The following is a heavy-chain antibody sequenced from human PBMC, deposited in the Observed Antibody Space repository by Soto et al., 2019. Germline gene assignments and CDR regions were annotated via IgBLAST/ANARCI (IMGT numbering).Heavy chain of an antibody. V-gene: IGHV4-59*08. CDR3: ASFYEPEYLQH. D-gene: IGHD5-12*01. J-gene: IGHJ1*01. CDR1: GGSIGSYY. CDR2: IYDSGST. Sequence: SETLSLTCTVSGGSIGSYYWSWIRQSPGKGLEWIGYIYDSGSTHYNPSLNGRVTISLDTSKNQFSLKLRSVTAADTAVYYCASFYEPEYLQHWGQGTLVTVSS.